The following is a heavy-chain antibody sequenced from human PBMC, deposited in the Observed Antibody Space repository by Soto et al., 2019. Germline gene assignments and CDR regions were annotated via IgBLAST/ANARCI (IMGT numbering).Heavy chain of an antibody. J-gene: IGHJ6*03. CDR1: GFTFSSYA. CDR3: AKLPDIVVVPAAIQFPPYYMDV. CDR2: ISGSGGST. V-gene: IGHV3-23*01. D-gene: IGHD2-2*01. Sequence: GGSLRLSCAASGFTFSSYAMSWVRQAPGKGLEWVSAISGSGGSTYYADSVKGRFTISRANSKNTLYLQMNSLRAEDTAVYYCAKLPDIVVVPAAIQFPPYYMDVWGKGTTVTVSS.